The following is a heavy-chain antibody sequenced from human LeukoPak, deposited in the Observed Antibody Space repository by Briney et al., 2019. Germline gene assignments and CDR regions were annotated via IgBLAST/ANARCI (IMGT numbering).Heavy chain of an antibody. Sequence: GGSLRLSCAASGFTFSSYSMNWVRQAPGKGLEWLSYISSRSTTIYYADSVKGRFTISRDNAKNSLYLQMNSLRDEDTAVYYCAGGRAYCGGECYSGWFDPWGQGTLVTVSS. CDR3: AGGRAYCGGECYSGWFDP. D-gene: IGHD2-21*01. J-gene: IGHJ5*02. CDR1: GFTFSSYS. V-gene: IGHV3-48*02. CDR2: ISSRSTTI.